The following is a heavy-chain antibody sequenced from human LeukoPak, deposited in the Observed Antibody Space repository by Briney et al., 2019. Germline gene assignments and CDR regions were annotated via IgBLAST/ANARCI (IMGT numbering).Heavy chain of an antibody. CDR1: GFTFSSYW. CDR3: ARDSPHYYDSCGYWFDP. CDR2: IKQDGRDK. D-gene: IGHD3-22*01. V-gene: IGHV3-7*01. Sequence: GGSLRLSCAASGFTFSSYWMSWVRQAPGKGLEWVANIKQDGRDKYYVDSVKGRFTISRDNAKNSLYLQMNSLRAEDTAVYYCARDSPHYYDSCGYWFDPWGQGTLVTVSS. J-gene: IGHJ5*02.